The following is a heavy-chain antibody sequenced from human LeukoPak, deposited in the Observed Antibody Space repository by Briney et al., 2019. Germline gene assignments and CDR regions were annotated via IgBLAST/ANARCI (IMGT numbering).Heavy chain of an antibody. J-gene: IGHJ4*02. Sequence: GGSLRLSCAASGFTFSSYGMHWVRQAPGKGLEWVAFIRYDGSNKYYADSVKGRFTISRDNSKNTLYLQMNSLRAEDTAVYYCAKDLGSWLRSGGSFDYWGQGTLVTVSS. CDR3: AKDLGSWLRSGGSFDY. V-gene: IGHV3-30*02. CDR1: GFTFSSYG. CDR2: IRYDGSNK. D-gene: IGHD5-12*01.